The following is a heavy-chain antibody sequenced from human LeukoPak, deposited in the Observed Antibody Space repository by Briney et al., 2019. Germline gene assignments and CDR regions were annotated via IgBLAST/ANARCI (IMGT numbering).Heavy chain of an antibody. D-gene: IGHD3-22*01. Sequence: VKVSCKASGGTFSSYAISWVRQAPGQGLEWMGRIIPILGIANYAQKFQGRVTITADKSTSTAYMELSSLRSEDTAVYYCARGFPIRYYDSSGRDAFDIWGQGTMVTVSS. CDR3: ARGFPIRYYDSSGRDAFDI. CDR2: IIPILGIA. J-gene: IGHJ3*02. CDR1: GGTFSSYA. V-gene: IGHV1-69*10.